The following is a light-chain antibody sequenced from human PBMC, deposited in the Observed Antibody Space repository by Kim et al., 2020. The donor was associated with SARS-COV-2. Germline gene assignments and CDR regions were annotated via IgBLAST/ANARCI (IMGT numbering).Light chain of an antibody. CDR3: QHYGRSPWT. J-gene: IGKJ1*01. CDR1: QSVSSSY. V-gene: IGKV3-20*01. CDR2: GAS. Sequence: SPGERATLSCRASQSVSSSYLAWYQQKPGQAPRLLIYGASSRATGIPDRFSGSGSGTDFTLTISRLEPEDFALYYCQHYGRSPWTFGQGTKVDIK.